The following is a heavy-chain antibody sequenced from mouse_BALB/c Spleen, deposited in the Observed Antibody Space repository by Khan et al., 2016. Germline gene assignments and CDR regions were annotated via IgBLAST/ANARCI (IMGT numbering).Heavy chain of an antibody. CDR1: GYTFTNYG. D-gene: IGHD2-5*01. J-gene: IGHJ3*01. Sequence: QIQLVQSGPGLKKPGETVKISCKASGYTFTNYGMNWVKQAPGKGLKWMGWINTNTGEPTYAEEFKGRFAFSLETSASTAYLQINNLKNEDTATYFCAEEYYCSNLFAYWGQGTLVTVSA. CDR3: AEEYYCSNLFAY. CDR2: INTNTGEP. V-gene: IGHV9-3*02.